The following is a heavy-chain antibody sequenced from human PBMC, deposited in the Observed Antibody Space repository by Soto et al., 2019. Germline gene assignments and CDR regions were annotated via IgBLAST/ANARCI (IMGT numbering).Heavy chain of an antibody. CDR2: ISGSGGSI. J-gene: IGHJ4*02. CDR1: GFTFSSYA. CDR3: AKDNGQQLHRGYFDY. Sequence: PGGFLRLSCAASGFTFSSYAMSWVRQAPGKGLEWVSAISGSGGSIYYADSVKGRFTISRDNSKNTLYLQMNSLRAEDTAVYYCAKDNGQQLHRGYFDYWGQGTLVTVSS. D-gene: IGHD6-13*01. V-gene: IGHV3-23*01.